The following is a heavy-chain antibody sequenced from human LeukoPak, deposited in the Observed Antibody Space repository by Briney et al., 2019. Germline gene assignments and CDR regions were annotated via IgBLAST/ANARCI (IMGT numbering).Heavy chain of an antibody. CDR2: ISSSSSYI. D-gene: IGHD6-19*01. CDR3: ARGMSLPGIAVAGIDY. Sequence: GGSLRLSCAASGFTFSSYGMNWVRQAPGKGLEWVSSISSSSSYIYYADSVKGRFTISRDNAKNSLYLQMNSLRAEDTAVYYCARGMSLPGIAVAGIDYWGQGSLVTVSS. CDR1: GFTFSSYG. J-gene: IGHJ4*02. V-gene: IGHV3-21*01.